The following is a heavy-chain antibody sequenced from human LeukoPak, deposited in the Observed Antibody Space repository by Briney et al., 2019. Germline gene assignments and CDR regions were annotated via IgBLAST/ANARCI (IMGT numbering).Heavy chain of an antibody. CDR3: ARDAGIAVAGTHWFDP. D-gene: IGHD6-19*01. CDR2: INPSGGST. CDR1: GYTFTSYY. J-gene: IGHJ5*02. Sequence: ASVKVSCKASGYTFTSYYMHWVRQAPGQGLEWMGIINPSGGSTSYAQKFQGRVTMTRDTSTSTVYMELSSLRSEDTAVYYCARDAGIAVAGTHWFDPLGPGNPGHRLL. V-gene: IGHV1-46*01.